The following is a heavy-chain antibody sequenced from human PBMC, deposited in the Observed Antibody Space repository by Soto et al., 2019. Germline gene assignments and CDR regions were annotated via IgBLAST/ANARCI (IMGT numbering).Heavy chain of an antibody. Sequence: QVQLQESGPGLVKPSETLSLTCTVSGGSISSYYWNWIRQPAGKGLEWIGRIYSSGSTNYNPSLKSRVTLSVDTSHNQLYLKLTSVTAADPAVYYCARDGQWLGGDYRYGMAVWGQGTTVTVSS. V-gene: IGHV4-4*07. D-gene: IGHD6-19*01. CDR1: GGSISSYY. J-gene: IGHJ6*02. CDR3: ARDGQWLGGDYRYGMAV. CDR2: IYSSGST.